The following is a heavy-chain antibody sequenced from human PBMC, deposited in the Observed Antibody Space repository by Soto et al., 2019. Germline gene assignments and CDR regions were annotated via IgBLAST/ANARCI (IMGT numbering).Heavy chain of an antibody. V-gene: IGHV3-74*01. CDR2: LNPDGSRT. CDR1: GFTFSNYW. Sequence: EVQLVEAGGCLVQPGGSLRLYCAASGFTFSNYWMHWVRQAPGKGLMWVSRLNPDGSRTTYADSVKGRFAISRDNAKNTLYLQMNSLRADDTSVYYCATVKFGSYDWFDPWGQGTLVTVSS. CDR3: ATVKFGSYDWFDP. J-gene: IGHJ5*02. D-gene: IGHD1-26*01.